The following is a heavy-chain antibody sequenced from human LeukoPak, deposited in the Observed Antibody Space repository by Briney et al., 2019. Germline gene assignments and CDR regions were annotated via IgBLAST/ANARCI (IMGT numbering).Heavy chain of an antibody. Sequence: ESSETLSLTCAVYGGSFSGYYWNWIRQSPGKGLEWIGEINHSGSTHYNPSLKSRVTISVDTSQKQFSLRLTSVTAADTAVYYCARGRYLTTSGGAAAGFLDYWGQGSLVTVST. CDR1: GGSFSGYY. J-gene: IGHJ4*02. V-gene: IGHV4-34*01. CDR2: INHSGST. CDR3: ARGRYLTTSGGAAAGFLDY. D-gene: IGHD6-13*01.